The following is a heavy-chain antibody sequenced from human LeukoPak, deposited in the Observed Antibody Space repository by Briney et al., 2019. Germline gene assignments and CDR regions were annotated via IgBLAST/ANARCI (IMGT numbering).Heavy chain of an antibody. D-gene: IGHD3-3*01. J-gene: IGHJ4*02. Sequence: GGSLRLSCAASGFTFSSYAMSWVRQAPARGLQWVSSLRGDGETFYGDSVKGRFTLSRDESRNTVYLQMNNLRVEDTAVYFCAKASWVSSADAVLWGQGTVVTVSS. CDR2: LRGDGET. V-gene: IGHV3-23*01. CDR1: GFTFSSYA. CDR3: AKASWVSSADAVL.